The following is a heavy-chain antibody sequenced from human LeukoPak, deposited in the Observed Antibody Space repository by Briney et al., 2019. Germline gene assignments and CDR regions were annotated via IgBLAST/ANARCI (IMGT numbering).Heavy chain of an antibody. J-gene: IGHJ4*02. CDR3: TRGRLPDYFFDS. CDR2: ILHAGAT. V-gene: IGHV4-34*12. Sequence: SETLSLTCAVYGDSFTGYYFTWVRQPPGKGLEWIAEILHAGATTYNPSLKSRVTISLDASKNQISLRLRSVTAADTAVYFCTRGRLPDYFFDSWGQGTPVTVSS. D-gene: IGHD3-16*01. CDR1: GDSFTGYY.